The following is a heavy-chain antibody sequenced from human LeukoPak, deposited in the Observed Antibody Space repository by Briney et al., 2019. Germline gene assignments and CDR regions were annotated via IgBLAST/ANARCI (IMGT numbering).Heavy chain of an antibody. V-gene: IGHV4-59*01. D-gene: IGHD6-13*01. J-gene: IGHJ3*02. Sequence: SETLSLTCTVSGGSISNYYWSWIRQPPGKGLEWIGYIYSSGSTNYNPSLKSRVTISVDTSKNQFSLKLSSVTAADTAVYYCARVGAAAIYDAFDIWGQGTMVTVSS. CDR1: GGSISNYY. CDR2: IYSSGST. CDR3: ARVGAAAIYDAFDI.